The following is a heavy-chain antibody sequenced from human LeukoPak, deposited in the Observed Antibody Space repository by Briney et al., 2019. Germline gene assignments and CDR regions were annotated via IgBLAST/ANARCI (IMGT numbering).Heavy chain of an antibody. Sequence: SETLSLTCAVYGGSFSGYYWSWIRQPPGKGLEWIGEINHSGSTNYNPSLKSRVTISVDTSKNQFSLKLSSVTAADTAVYYCAKGRVRQFDPFDYWGQGTLVTVSS. CDR3: AKGRVRQFDPFDY. V-gene: IGHV4-34*01. D-gene: IGHD1-1*01. CDR2: INHSGST. CDR1: GGSFSGYY. J-gene: IGHJ4*02.